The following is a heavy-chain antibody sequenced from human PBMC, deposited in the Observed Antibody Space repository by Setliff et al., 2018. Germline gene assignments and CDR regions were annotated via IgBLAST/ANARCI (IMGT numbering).Heavy chain of an antibody. J-gene: IGHJ4*02. V-gene: IGHV1-18*01. CDR2: ISTYNGKT. CDR3: ASAEVVVAP. Sequence: GASVKVSCKASGYTFTSYGITWVRQAPGQGPEWMGWISTYNGKTKYAEKVQGRVTMSTDTSTSTAYMELSSLRYEDTAVYYCASAEVVVAPWGQGTLVTVSS. D-gene: IGHD2-15*01. CDR1: GYTFTSYG.